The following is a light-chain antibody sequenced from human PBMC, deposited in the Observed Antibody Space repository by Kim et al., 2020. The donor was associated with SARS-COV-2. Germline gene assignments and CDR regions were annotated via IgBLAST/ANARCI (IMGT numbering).Light chain of an antibody. CDR3: GTCDSGLSASGV. Sequence: QKVTFSCSGSSSNIWNNYVSWYQQLPGTAPKLLIYDNNKRPSGIPDRFSGSKSGTSATLGITGLQTGDEGDYYCGTCDSGLSASGVFGGGTQLTVL. CDR1: SSNIWNNY. J-gene: IGLJ3*02. CDR2: DNN. V-gene: IGLV1-51*01.